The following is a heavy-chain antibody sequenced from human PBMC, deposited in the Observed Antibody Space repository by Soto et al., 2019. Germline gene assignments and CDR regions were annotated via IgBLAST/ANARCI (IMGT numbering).Heavy chain of an antibody. CDR2: ISYDGSNQ. V-gene: IGHV3-30*18. CDR1: GFTFNIYG. J-gene: IGHJ4*02. Sequence: GGSLRLSCAASGFTFNIYGMHWVRQAPDKGLEWVALISYDGSNQYYADSVKGRFTISRDNSKNTLFLQMNSLRADDTAVYYCAKDQAAGQGSFDSWGQGTLVTVSS. CDR3: AKDQAAGQGSFDS. D-gene: IGHD2-15*01.